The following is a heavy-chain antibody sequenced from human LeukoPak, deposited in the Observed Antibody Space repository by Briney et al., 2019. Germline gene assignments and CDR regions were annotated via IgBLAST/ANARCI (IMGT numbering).Heavy chain of an antibody. CDR2: INPNSGGT. CDR3: ARHSSGWYEDAFDI. Sequence: ASVKVSCKASGYTFISFDIIWVRQATGQGLEWMGWINPNSGGTNYAQKFQGRVTMTRDTSISTAYMELSRLRSDDTAVYYCARHSSGWYEDAFDIWGQGTMVTVSS. D-gene: IGHD6-19*01. V-gene: IGHV1-2*02. J-gene: IGHJ3*02. CDR1: GYTFISFD.